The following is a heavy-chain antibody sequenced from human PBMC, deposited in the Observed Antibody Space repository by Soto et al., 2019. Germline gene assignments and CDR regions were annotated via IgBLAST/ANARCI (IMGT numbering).Heavy chain of an antibody. CDR2: IRAYNGNT. D-gene: IGHD3-3*01. Sequence: ASVKVSCKASGYTFTSYGISWVRQAPGQGLEWMGWIRAYNGNTNYAQKLQGRVTMTTDTSTSTAYMELRSLRSDDTAVYYCARDTPGYDFWSGYYTGMGDVWGQGTTVTVSS. CDR1: GYTFTSYG. CDR3: ARDTPGYDFWSGYYTGMGDV. J-gene: IGHJ6*02. V-gene: IGHV1-18*01.